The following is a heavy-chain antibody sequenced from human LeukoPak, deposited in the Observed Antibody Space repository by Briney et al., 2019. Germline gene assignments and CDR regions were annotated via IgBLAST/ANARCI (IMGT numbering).Heavy chain of an antibody. D-gene: IGHD3-10*01. J-gene: IGHJ4*02. CDR3: ATGRDPYKTGH. V-gene: IGHV4-59*01. CDR1: GGSISSYY. Sequence: SETLSLTCTVSGGSISSYYWSWIRQPAGKGLEWIGVICDNGHTDYNPSLQSRVTISVDTSKRQFSLKLSSLAAADTAVYYCATGRDPYKTGHWGQGTLVTVSS. CDR2: ICDNGHT.